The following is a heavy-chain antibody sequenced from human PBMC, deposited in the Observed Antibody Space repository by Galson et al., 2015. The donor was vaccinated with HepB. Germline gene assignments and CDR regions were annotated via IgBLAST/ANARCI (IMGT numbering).Heavy chain of an antibody. V-gene: IGHV3-30-3*01. Sequence: SLRLSCAASGFTFSTYAMHWVRQAPGKGLEWVAVISYGGSNKYYADAVKGRFTISRDNSRNTLYLQMNSLRAEDTAVYYCAGDRLVELGPRFAGIDYWGQGTLVTVSS. CDR1: GFTFSTYA. CDR3: AGDRLVELGPRFAGIDY. CDR2: ISYGGSNK. D-gene: IGHD3-16*01. J-gene: IGHJ4*02.